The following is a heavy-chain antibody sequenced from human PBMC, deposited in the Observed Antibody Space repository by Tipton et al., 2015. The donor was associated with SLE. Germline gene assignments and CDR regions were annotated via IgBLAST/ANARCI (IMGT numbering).Heavy chain of an antibody. Sequence: TLSLTCAVYGGSFSGYYWSWIRQPPGKGLEWIGEINHSGSTNYNPSLKSRVTISVDTSKNQFSLKLSSVTAADTAMYYCARDPVVVPAARSYGMDVWGQGTTVTVSS. CDR2: INHSGST. J-gene: IGHJ6*02. V-gene: IGHV4-34*01. CDR1: GGSFSGYY. D-gene: IGHD2-2*01. CDR3: ARDPVVVPAARSYGMDV.